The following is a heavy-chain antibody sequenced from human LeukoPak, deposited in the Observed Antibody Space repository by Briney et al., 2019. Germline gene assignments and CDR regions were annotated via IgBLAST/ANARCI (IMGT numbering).Heavy chain of an antibody. J-gene: IGHJ6*02. V-gene: IGHV4-59*08. CDR3: ARGSDYGEVEEPNYGMDV. CDR2: IYYSGST. CDR1: GGSISSYY. Sequence: PSETLSLTCTVSGGSISSYYWSWIRQTPGKGLEWIGYIYYSGSTNYNPSLKSRVTISVDISKNQFSLKLSSVTAADTAVYYCARGSDYGEVEEPNYGMDVWGQGTTVTVSS. D-gene: IGHD4-17*01.